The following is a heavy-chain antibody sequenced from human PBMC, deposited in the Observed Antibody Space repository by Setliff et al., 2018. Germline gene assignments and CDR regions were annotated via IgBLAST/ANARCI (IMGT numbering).Heavy chain of an antibody. CDR2: IYPGDSDT. D-gene: IGHD3-22*01. J-gene: IGHJ6*02. Sequence: GESLKISCKGSGYSLTSYWIGWVRQMPGKGLEWMGIIYPGDSDTRYSPSFQGQVTISADKSISTAYLQWSSLKASDTAMYYCARYDSSGYHYYYGMDVWGQGTTVTVSS. CDR1: GYSLTSYW. V-gene: IGHV5-51*01. CDR3: ARYDSSGYHYYYGMDV.